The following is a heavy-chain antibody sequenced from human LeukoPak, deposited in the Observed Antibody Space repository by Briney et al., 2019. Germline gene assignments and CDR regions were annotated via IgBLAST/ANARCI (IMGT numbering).Heavy chain of an antibody. CDR1: GFTFSSYG. Sequence: PGRSLRLSCAASGFTFSSYGMHWVRQAPGKGLEWVAAISYDGSDKYYADSVKGRFTTSRDNSKNTLYLQMNSLRAEDTAVYYCAKRGVGTAYPYYFDYWGQGTLVTVSS. CDR2: ISYDGSDK. J-gene: IGHJ4*02. D-gene: IGHD3/OR15-3a*01. V-gene: IGHV3-30*18. CDR3: AKRGVGTAYPYYFDY.